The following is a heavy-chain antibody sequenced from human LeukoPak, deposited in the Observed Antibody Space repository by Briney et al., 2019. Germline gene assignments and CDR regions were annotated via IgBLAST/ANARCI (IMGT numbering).Heavy chain of an antibody. V-gene: IGHV3-23*01. CDR1: GFTFSSYV. Sequence: GGSLRLSCAASGFTFSSYVMSWVRQAPGKGLEWVSAISGSGGSTYYADSVKGRFTISRDNSKNTLYLQMNSLRAADTAVYYCAKDAPVQSYGDLPFDYWGQGTLVTVSS. CDR3: AKDAPVQSYGDLPFDY. J-gene: IGHJ4*02. D-gene: IGHD4-17*01. CDR2: ISGSGGST.